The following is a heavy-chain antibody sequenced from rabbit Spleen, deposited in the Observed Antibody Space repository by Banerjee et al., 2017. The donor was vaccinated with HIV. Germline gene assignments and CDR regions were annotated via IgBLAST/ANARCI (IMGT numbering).Heavy chain of an antibody. D-gene: IGHD1-1*01. J-gene: IGHJ6*01. V-gene: IGHV1S40*01. CDR3: ARDTSSSFSSYGMDL. CDR2: IYAGSGGFT. Sequence: QSLEESGGGLVQPEGSLALTCKASGFSFSSSDYICWVRQAPGKGLEWIACIYAGSGGFTYYASWAKGRFTISKTSSTTVTLQMTRLTAADTATYFCARDTSSSFSSYGMDLWGQGTLVTVS. CDR1: GFSFSSSDY.